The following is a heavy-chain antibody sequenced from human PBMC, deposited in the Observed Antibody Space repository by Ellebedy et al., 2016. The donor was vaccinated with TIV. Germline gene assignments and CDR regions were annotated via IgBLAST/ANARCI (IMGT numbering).Heavy chain of an antibody. J-gene: IGHJ3*01. CDR2: LRGKKDVGTT. Sequence: GESLKISCAGPGVRDNTAWMSSVRQAAGKGRERGVRLRGKKDVGTTDYAAAVKCRFTISRDDSKNMMYLQMNSLITEDTAVYYCTTENSGLDVVTAFELWGQGTMVTVSS. CDR1: GVRDNTAW. CDR3: TTENSGLDVVTAFEL. D-gene: IGHD6-19*01. V-gene: IGHV3-15*01.